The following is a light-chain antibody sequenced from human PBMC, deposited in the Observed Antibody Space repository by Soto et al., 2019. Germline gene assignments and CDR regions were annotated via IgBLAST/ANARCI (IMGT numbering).Light chain of an antibody. V-gene: IGLV2-23*01. CDR3: CSYAGSGTYV. J-gene: IGLJ1*01. Sequence: QSALTQPASVSGSPGQSITISCTGTSSDVGNYNLVSWYQQHPGKAPKLMIYEDSKRPSGVSNRFSGSKSGSTASLTISGLQAEDEADYYCCSYAGSGTYVFGTGTKVTGL. CDR2: EDS. CDR1: SSDVGNYNL.